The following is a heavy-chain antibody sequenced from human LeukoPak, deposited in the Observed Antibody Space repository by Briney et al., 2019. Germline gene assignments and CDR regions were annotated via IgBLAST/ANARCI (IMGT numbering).Heavy chain of an antibody. CDR1: GFTFSSYA. CDR2: ISYDGGTK. J-gene: IGHJ4*02. CDR3: AKDGGTGLGTFDY. D-gene: IGHD3/OR15-3a*01. V-gene: IGHV3-30*04. Sequence: GGSLRLSCAASGFTFSSYAMHWVRQAPGKGLEWVAVISYDGGTKFYADSVKGRFTISRDNSKNSVYLQMSSLRVEDTAVYYCAKDGGTGLGTFDYWGQGTLVTVSS.